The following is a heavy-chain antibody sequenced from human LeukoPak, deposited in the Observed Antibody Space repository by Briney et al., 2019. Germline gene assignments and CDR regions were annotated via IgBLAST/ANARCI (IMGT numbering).Heavy chain of an antibody. CDR1: GFTCSSYW. J-gene: IGHJ3*02. V-gene: IGHV3-74*01. CDR2: INSDGSST. Sequence: GGSLRLSCAASGFTCSSYWMHWVRQAPGKGLVWVSRINSDGSSTTYADSVEGRFTISRDNAKNTVYLQMNSLRAEDTAVYYCARESSSGWYDAFDIWGQGTMVTVSS. CDR3: ARESSSGWYDAFDI. D-gene: IGHD6-19*01.